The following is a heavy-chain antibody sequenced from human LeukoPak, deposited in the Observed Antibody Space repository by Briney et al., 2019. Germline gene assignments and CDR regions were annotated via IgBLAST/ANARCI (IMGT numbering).Heavy chain of an antibody. J-gene: IGHJ3*01. V-gene: IGHV3-48*02. CDR3: VRDRDYAFDF. CDR1: GFTFSYYS. CDR2: INSDGTI. Sequence: GGSLRLSCAASGFTFSYYSMNWVRQAPGKGLEWISYINSDGTISYADSVKGRFPISRDNAENSLYLQMNSLRDEDTAVYFCVRDRDYAFDFWGQGTMVTVSS.